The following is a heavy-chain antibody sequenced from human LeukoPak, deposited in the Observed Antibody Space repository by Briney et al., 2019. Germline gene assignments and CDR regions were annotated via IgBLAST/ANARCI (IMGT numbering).Heavy chain of an antibody. D-gene: IGHD4-23*01. CDR1: GITFSSYS. J-gene: IGHJ4*02. V-gene: IGHV3-21*01. CDR3: ARGWVTVPVPFDY. CDR2: ISSSSDYI. Sequence: GGSLRLSCAASGITFSSYSMNWVRQAPGKGLEWVSSISSSSDYIYYADSVKGRLTISRDNAKNSLYLQMNSLRAEDTAVYYCARGWVTVPVPFDYWGQGTLVTVSS.